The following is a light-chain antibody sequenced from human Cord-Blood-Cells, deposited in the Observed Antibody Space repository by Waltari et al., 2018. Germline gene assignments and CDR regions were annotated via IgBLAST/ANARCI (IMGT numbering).Light chain of an antibody. CDR1: SPNTGSNY. CDR2: RNN. J-gene: IGLJ2*01. Sequence: QSVLTQPPSASGTPGQRVPIPCSGSSPNTGSNYVYWYQQLPGTAPKLLIYRNNQRPSGVPDRFSGSKSGTSASLAISGLRSEDEADDYCAAWDDSLSGVVFGGGTKLTVL. V-gene: IGLV1-47*01. CDR3: AAWDDSLSGVV.